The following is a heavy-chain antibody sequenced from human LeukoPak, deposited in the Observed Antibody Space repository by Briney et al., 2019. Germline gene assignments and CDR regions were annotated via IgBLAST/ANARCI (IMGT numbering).Heavy chain of an antibody. J-gene: IGHJ6*03. CDR2: MNPNSGNT. CDR1: GGTFSSYA. CDR3: ARGPYSSSWYYYYYYMDV. V-gene: IGHV1-8*03. Sequence: ASVKVSCKASGGTFSSYAISWVRQAPGQGLEWMGWMNPNSGNTGYAQKFQGRVTITRNTSISTAYMELSSLRSEDTAVYYCARGPYSSSWYYYYYYMDVWGKGTTVTVSS. D-gene: IGHD6-13*01.